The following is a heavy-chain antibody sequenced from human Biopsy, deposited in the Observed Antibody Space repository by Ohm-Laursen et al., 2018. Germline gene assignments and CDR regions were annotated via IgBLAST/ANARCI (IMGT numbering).Heavy chain of an antibody. D-gene: IGHD2-2*01. CDR1: GASIEDYY. J-gene: IGHJ6*02. V-gene: IGHV4-59*01. CDR2: INYRGNT. Sequence: SETLSLTCTVSGASIEDYYWTWIRQAPGKTLEWIASINYRGNTNYSPSLKSRVTMSAHTSTNHFSLKLTSVTAADTAVYYCARDKITYCTSTSCDYFGMDVWGQGTTVTVSS. CDR3: ARDKITYCTSTSCDYFGMDV.